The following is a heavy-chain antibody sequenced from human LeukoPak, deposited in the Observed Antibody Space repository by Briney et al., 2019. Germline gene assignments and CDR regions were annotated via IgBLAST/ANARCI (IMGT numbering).Heavy chain of an antibody. D-gene: IGHD3-3*01. J-gene: IGHJ4*02. V-gene: IGHV3-7*01. CDR1: GLSISGQW. CDR3: ARNFGVVYNFDY. CDR2: IKHDGSEE. Sequence: PGESLRLSCVASGLSISGQWMNWVRQAPGQGLEWVANIKHDGSEEHYVDSVKGRFTISRDDGRNSVSLQMNSVRAEDTAVYYCARNFGVVYNFDYWGQGTLVTVSS.